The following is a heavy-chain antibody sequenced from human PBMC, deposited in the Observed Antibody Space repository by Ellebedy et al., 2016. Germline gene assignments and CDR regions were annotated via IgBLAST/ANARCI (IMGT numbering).Heavy chain of an antibody. V-gene: IGHV4-31*01. Sequence: SETLSLTXTVSGGSINSGGYYWSWIRHHPGKGLEWIGYIYYSGSAYHNPSLKRPVNISIDTSKNQFSLRLTSVTAADTAVYYCARGAGSSPRHLWFDPWGQGTLVTVSS. CDR3: ARGAGSSPRHLWFDP. J-gene: IGHJ5*02. CDR1: GGSINSGGYY. CDR2: IYYSGSA. D-gene: IGHD6-13*01.